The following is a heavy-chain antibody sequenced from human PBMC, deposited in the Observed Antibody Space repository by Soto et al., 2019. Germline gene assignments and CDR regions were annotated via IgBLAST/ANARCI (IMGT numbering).Heavy chain of an antibody. Sequence: ASVKVSCKASGYTFTSYAMHWVRQAPGQGLEWMGWISTYNGNTNYAQKLQGRVTLTTDTSTTTAYMELSSLRSEDTAVYYCARGIKYGDYSRLFDPWGPGTLVTVSS. J-gene: IGHJ5*02. CDR2: ISTYNGNT. CDR3: ARGIKYGDYSRLFDP. CDR1: GYTFTSYA. V-gene: IGHV1-18*01. D-gene: IGHD4-17*01.